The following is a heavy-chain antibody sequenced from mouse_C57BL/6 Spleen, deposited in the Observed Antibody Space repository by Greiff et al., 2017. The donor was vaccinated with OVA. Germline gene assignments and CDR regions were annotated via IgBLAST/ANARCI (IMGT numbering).Heavy chain of an antibody. CDR3: AREGLGNYHFDY. Sequence: QVQLKQSGAELARPGASVKLSCKASGYTFTSYGISWVKQRTGQGLEWIGEIYPRSGNTYYNEKFKGKATLTADKSSSTAYMELRSLTSEDSAVNVCAREGLGNYHFDYWGQGTTLTVSS. CDR2: IYPRSGNT. D-gene: IGHD2-1*01. CDR1: GYTFTSYG. V-gene: IGHV1-81*01. J-gene: IGHJ2*01.